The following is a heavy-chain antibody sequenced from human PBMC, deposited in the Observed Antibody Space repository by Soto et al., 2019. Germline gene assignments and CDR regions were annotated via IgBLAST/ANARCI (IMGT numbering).Heavy chain of an antibody. CDR2: TYYRSKWYN. CDR3: ARTSSGYYRFDY. J-gene: IGHJ4*02. V-gene: IGHV6-1*01. CDR1: GDSVSSNSAA. Sequence: SQTLSLTCAISGDSVSSNSAAWNWVRQSPSRGLEYLGRTYYRSKWYNDYAVSVKGRISINPDTSKNQFSLQLNSVTPEDTAVYYCARTSSGYYRFDYWGQGTLVTVCS. D-gene: IGHD3-22*01.